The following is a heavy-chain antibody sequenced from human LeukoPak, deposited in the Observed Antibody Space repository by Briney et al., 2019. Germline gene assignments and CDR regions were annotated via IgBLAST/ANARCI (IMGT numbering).Heavy chain of an antibody. D-gene: IGHD1/OR15-1a*01. CDR2: INPSGGST. J-gene: IGHJ5*02. CDR1: GYTFTSYY. CDR3: ARDPCCWNSCRGPPWFHP. V-gene: IGHV1-46*01. Sequence: GASVKVSCKASGYTFTSYYMHWVRQAPGQGLEWMGIINPSGGSTSYAQKFQGRVTMTRDTSTSTVYMELSSLRSEDTAVYYCARDPCCWNSCRGPPWFHPWGQGTLVTVSS.